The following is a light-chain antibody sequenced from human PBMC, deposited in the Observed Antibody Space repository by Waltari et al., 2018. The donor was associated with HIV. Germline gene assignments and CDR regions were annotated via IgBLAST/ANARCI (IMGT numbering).Light chain of an antibody. V-gene: IGLV2-14*01. CDR1: SSDVGAYNS. CDR2: EVN. CDR3: SSFTGSNTYV. J-gene: IGLJ1*01. Sequence: QSALTQPASVSGSLGQSITISCTGPSSDVGAYNSVSWYQQRPGKVPKLLIYEVNSRPSGIDNRFSGSKSGNTASLTISGLQVEDEADYYCSSFTGSNTYVFGSGTKVTVL.